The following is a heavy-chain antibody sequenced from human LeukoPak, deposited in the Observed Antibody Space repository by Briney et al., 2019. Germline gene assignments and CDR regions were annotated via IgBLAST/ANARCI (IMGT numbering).Heavy chain of an antibody. CDR2: IYYSGST. J-gene: IGHJ4*02. CDR3: ARHLYTGYDY. Sequence: PSETLSLTCTVSGGSISYYYWSWIRQPPGKGLEWIGSIYYSGSTNYNPSLQSRVTISVETPKNQVSLKLSSVTAADTAVYYCARHLYTGYDYWGQGILVTVSS. CDR1: GGSISYYY. D-gene: IGHD5-12*01. V-gene: IGHV4-59*01.